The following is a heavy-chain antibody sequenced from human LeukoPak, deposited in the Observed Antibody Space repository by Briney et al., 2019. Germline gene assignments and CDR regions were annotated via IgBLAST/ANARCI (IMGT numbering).Heavy chain of an antibody. J-gene: IGHJ1*01. CDR1: GGSSSSSSYY. CDR2: IYYSGST. D-gene: IGHD3-22*01. V-gene: IGHV4-39*07. CDR3: ARVVQSTDSSGFYLPEYFQH. Sequence: PSETLSLTCTVAGGSSSSSSYYWGWIRQPPGKGLEWIGSIYYSGSTYYNPSLKSRVTISVDTSKNQFSLKLRSVTAADTAVYYCARVVQSTDSSGFYLPEYFQHWGQGTLVTVSS.